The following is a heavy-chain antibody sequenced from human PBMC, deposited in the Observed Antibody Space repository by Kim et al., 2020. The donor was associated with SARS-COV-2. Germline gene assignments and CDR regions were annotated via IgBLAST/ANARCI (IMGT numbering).Heavy chain of an antibody. Sequence: GSLRLSCAASGFTFSSYSMNWVRQAPGKGLEWVSSISSSSSYIYYADSVKGRFTISRDNAKNSLYLQMNSVRAEDTAVYYCARVPGYCSSTSCYDDYWGQGTLVTVSS. D-gene: IGHD2-2*01. CDR3: ARVPGYCSSTSCYDDY. V-gene: IGHV3-21*01. CDR1: GFTFSSYS. CDR2: ISSSSSYI. J-gene: IGHJ4*02.